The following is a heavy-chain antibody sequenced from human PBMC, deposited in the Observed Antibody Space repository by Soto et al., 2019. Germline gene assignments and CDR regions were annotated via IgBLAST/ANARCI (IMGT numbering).Heavy chain of an antibody. CDR3: ARVPIGIYYGMDV. CDR1: GGSISSSNW. Sequence: PSETLSLTCAVSGGSISSSNWWSWVRQPPGKGLEWIGEIYHSGSTNYNPSLKSRVTISVDKSKNQFSLKLSSVTAADTAVYYCARVPIGIYYGMDVWGQGTTVTVSS. J-gene: IGHJ6*02. CDR2: IYHSGST. V-gene: IGHV4-4*02. D-gene: IGHD3-10*01.